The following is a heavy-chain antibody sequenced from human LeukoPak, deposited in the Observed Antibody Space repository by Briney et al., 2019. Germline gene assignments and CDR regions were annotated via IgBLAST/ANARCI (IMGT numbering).Heavy chain of an antibody. Sequence: GGSLRLFCAASGFTFSSYAMHWVRQAPGKGLEWVAVISYDGSNKYYADSVKGRFTISRDNSKNTLYLQMNSLRAEDTAVYYCARGVPAGCYWGQGTLVTVSS. CDR3: ARGVPAGCY. D-gene: IGHD3-10*01. CDR1: GFTFSSYA. V-gene: IGHV3-30-3*01. CDR2: ISYDGSNK. J-gene: IGHJ4*02.